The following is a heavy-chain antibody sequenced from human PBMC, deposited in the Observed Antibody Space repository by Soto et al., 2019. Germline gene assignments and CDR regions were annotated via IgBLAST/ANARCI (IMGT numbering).Heavy chain of an antibody. CDR1: GGSISTYY. V-gene: IGHV4-4*07. J-gene: IGHJ4*02. CDR3: ARLNPFWSGYYSYYFDY. D-gene: IGHD3-3*01. Sequence: QVRLRESGPGLVRPSETLSLTCSVSGGSISTYYWSWIRQPAGKGLEWIGRIYRSGGTNFNPSLMSRVSMSVDTSKNQFSLKLSSVTAADTAVYYCARLNPFWSGYYSYYFDYWGQGTLVTVSS. CDR2: IYRSGGT.